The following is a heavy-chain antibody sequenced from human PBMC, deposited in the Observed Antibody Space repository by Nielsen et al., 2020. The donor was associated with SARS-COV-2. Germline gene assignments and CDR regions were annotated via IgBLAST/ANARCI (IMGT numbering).Heavy chain of an antibody. V-gene: IGHV3-21*04. CDR2: ISTTSGYK. Sequence: GESLKVSCAASGSTFSSLWMSWVRQVPGKGLEWVSSISTTSGYKYYAASLEGRITISRDNAKNSLYLQMNSLRAEDTALYYCANGGYYDSSGYQNWGQGTLVTVSS. J-gene: IGHJ4*02. CDR1: GSTFSSLW. D-gene: IGHD3-22*01. CDR3: ANGGYYDSSGYQN.